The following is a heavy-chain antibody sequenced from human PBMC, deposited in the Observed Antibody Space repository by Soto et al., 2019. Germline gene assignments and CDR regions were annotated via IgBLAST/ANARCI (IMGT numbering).Heavy chain of an antibody. V-gene: IGHV5-10-1*01. CDR2: IDPSDSYT. D-gene: IGHD3-16*01. CDR3: ASTGRELRYYYYGMDV. J-gene: IGHJ6*02. CDR1: GYSFTSYW. Sequence: GESLKISCKGSGYSFTSYWISWVRQMPGKGLEWMGRIDPSDSYTNYSPSFQGHVTISADKSISTAYLQWSSLKASDTAMYYCASTGRELRYYYYGMDVWGQGTKVTVSS.